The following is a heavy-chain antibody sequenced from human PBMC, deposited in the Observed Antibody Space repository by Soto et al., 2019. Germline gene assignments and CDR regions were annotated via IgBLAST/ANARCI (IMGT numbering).Heavy chain of an antibody. D-gene: IGHD3-9*01. J-gene: IGHJ4*02. Sequence: EVQLVESGGGLVQPGGSLRLSCAASGFTFSSYEMNWVRQSPGKGLEWVSYISSSGSTIYYADSVKGRFTISRDNAKNSLYLQMNSLRAEDTAFYYCSSQLRYFDCGFDYLGQGTLVTVSS. CDR3: SSQLRYFDCGFDY. V-gene: IGHV3-48*03. CDR1: GFTFSSYE. CDR2: ISSSGSTI.